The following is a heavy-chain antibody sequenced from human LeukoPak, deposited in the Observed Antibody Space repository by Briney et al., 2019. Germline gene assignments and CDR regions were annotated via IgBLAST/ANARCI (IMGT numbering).Heavy chain of an antibody. CDR2: IYYSGST. CDR1: GGSISSYY. D-gene: IGHD6-19*01. Sequence: SETLSLTCTVSGGSISSYYWSWIRQPPGKGLEWIGYIYYSGSTNYNPSLKSRVTISVDTSKNQFSLKLSSVTAADTAVYYCARAIYSSGWYDYWGQGTLVTVSS. V-gene: IGHV4-59*01. J-gene: IGHJ4*02. CDR3: ARAIYSSGWYDY.